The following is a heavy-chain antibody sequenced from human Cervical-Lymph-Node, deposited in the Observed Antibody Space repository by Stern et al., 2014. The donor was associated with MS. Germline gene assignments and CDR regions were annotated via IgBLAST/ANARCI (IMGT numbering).Heavy chain of an antibody. CDR1: GFTFSSYG. CDR2: IWYDGSKK. J-gene: IGHJ6*02. D-gene: IGHD3-16*02. CDR3: ARDASTFGGAIVQNYYAMDV. V-gene: IGHV3-33*01. Sequence: VQLLESGGGVVQPGRSLRLSCAASGFTFSSYGMYWVRQAPGKGLEWVAGIWYDGSKKYYVDSVKGRFTISRENFKNTLYLQMNSLRAEDTAVYYCARDASTFGGAIVQNYYAMDVWGQGTTVTVSS.